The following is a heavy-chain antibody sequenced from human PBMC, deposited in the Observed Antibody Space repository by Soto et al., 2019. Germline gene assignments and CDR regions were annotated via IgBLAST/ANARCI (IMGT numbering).Heavy chain of an antibody. Sequence: SETLSLTCTVSGGSISSGDSYWSWIRQPPGKGLEWIGYIYYSGTTYYNSSLKSRVIISVDTSKNQFSLNLRSLIVADTAVYYCARQNLRSYGMDVWGQGTTVTVS. V-gene: IGHV4-30-4*01. CDR2: IYYSGTT. CDR1: GGSISSGDSY. J-gene: IGHJ6*02. CDR3: ARQNLRSYGMDV.